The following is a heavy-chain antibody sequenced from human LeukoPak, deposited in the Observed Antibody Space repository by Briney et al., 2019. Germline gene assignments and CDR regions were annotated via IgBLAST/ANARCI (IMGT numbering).Heavy chain of an antibody. CDR2: ISGSGGST. CDR3: AKGDYYDSSGYSYYFDY. CDR1: GFTFSSYA. D-gene: IGHD3-22*01. Sequence: PGGSLRLSCAASGFTFSSYAMSWVRQAPGKGLEWVSAISGSGGSTYYADSVKGRFTISRDNSKNTLYLQMNSLRAEDTAAYYCAKGDYYDSSGYSYYFDYWGQGTLVTVSS. V-gene: IGHV3-23*01. J-gene: IGHJ4*02.